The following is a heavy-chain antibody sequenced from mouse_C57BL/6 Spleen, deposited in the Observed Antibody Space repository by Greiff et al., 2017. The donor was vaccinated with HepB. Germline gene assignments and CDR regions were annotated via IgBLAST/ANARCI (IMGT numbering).Heavy chain of an antibody. J-gene: IGHJ2*01. CDR1: GYSFTGYY. D-gene: IGHD2-4*01. CDR3: ARSLYDYDVYFDY. Sequence: EVQLQQSGPELVKPGASVKISCKASGYSFTGYYMNWVKQSPEKSLEWIGEINPSTGGTTYNQKFKAKATLTVDKSSSTAYMQLKSLTSEDSAVYYCARSLYDYDVYFDYWGQGTTLTVSS. V-gene: IGHV1-42*01. CDR2: INPSTGGT.